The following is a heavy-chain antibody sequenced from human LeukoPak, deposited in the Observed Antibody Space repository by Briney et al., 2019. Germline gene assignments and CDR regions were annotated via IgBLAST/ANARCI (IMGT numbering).Heavy chain of an antibody. J-gene: IGHJ4*02. CDR2: IIPIFGTA. Sequence: SVKVSCKASGGTFSSYAISWVRQAPGQGLEWMGRIIPIFGTANYAQKFQGRVTITTDESTSTAYMELSSLRSEDTAVYYCARDYDSSGYSPIAFDYWGQGTLVTVSS. CDR1: GGTFSSYA. V-gene: IGHV1-69*05. D-gene: IGHD3-22*01. CDR3: ARDYDSSGYSPIAFDY.